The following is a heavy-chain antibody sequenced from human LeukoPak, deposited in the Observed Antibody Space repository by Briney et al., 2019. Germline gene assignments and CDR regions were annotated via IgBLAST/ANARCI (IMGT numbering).Heavy chain of an antibody. CDR3: AREQKGHCSGGSCYLGVDP. Sequence: SETLSLTCTVSGGSISSSSYYWGWIRQPQGKGLEWIGSIYYSGSTYYNPSLKSRVTISVDTSKNQFSLKLSSVTAADTAVYYCAREQKGHCSGGSCYLGVDPWGQGTLVTVSS. D-gene: IGHD2-15*01. J-gene: IGHJ5*02. CDR2: IYYSGST. CDR1: GGSISSSSYY. V-gene: IGHV4-39*07.